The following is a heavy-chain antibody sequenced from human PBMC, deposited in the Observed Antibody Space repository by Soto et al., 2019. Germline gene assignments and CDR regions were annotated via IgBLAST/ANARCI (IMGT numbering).Heavy chain of an antibody. CDR2: LSGSGDKT. J-gene: IGHJ4*02. CDR3: AKVGERFRYYLDY. D-gene: IGHD2-21*01. CDR1: GFTFNNYA. Sequence: EVQLLESGGGLVQPGGSLTLSCAASGFTFNNYAMNWVRQAPGKGLEWVSALSGSGDKTYYADSVKGRFTISRDISKNVVYLQVNSLGADDPAVYYCAKVGERFRYYLDYWGQGTLVTVSS. V-gene: IGHV3-23*01.